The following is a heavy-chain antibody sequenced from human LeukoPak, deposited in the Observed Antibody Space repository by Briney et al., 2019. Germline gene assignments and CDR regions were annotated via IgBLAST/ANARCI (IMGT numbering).Heavy chain of an antibody. Sequence: SETLSLTCTVSGYSINSGYYWGWIRQPPGKGLEWIGSIYHSGSTYYNPSLKSRVTISVDTSKNQFSLKLSSVTAADTAVYYCARREGGIHKVWGQGTLVTVSS. D-gene: IGHD2-15*01. CDR1: GYSINSGYY. J-gene: IGHJ4*02. CDR3: ARREGGIHKV. V-gene: IGHV4-38-2*02. CDR2: IYHSGST.